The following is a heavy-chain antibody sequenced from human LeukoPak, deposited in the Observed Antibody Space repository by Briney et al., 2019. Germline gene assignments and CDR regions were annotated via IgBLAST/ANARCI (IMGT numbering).Heavy chain of an antibody. CDR1: GYTFTSYY. CDR2: INPSGGST. CDR3: AAGLMVRGVISPPYFDY. Sequence: GASVKVSCKASGYTFTSYYMHWVRQAPGQGLEWMGIINPSGGSTSYAQKFQGRVTMTRDMSTSTVYMELSSLRSEDTAVYYCAAGLMVRGVISPPYFDYWGQGTLVTVSS. V-gene: IGHV1-46*01. D-gene: IGHD3-10*01. J-gene: IGHJ4*02.